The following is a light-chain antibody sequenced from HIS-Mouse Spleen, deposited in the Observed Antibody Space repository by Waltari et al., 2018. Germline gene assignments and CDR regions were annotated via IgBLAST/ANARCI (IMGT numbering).Light chain of an antibody. V-gene: IGLV2-23*03. CDR3: CSYAGSSTFVV. CDR2: EGS. Sequence: QSALTQPASVSGSSGQSITIPCTGTSSDVGSYNLVSWYQQHPGKAPKLMIYEGSKRPSGFSNRFSGSKSGNTASLTISGLQAEDEADYYCCSYAGSSTFVVFGGGTKLTVL. J-gene: IGLJ2*01. CDR1: SSDVGSYNL.